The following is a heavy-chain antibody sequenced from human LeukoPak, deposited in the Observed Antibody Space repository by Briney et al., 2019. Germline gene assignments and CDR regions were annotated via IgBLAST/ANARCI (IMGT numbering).Heavy chain of an antibody. CDR1: GFTFSSYG. V-gene: IGHV3-30*19. J-gene: IGHJ4*02. Sequence: GGSLRLSCAASGFTFSSYGMHWVRQAPGKGLEWVAAIAFDDTDRYYIDSVKGRFTISRDDPKNTLYLHMTSLRAEDTAVYYCTNSDDYGDYWGQGTLVTVSS. CDR2: IAFDDTDR. CDR3: TNSDDYGDY.